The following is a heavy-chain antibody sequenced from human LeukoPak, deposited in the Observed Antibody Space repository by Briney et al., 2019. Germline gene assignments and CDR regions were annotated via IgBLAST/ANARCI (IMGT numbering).Heavy chain of an antibody. CDR2: ISGGTGGST. D-gene: IGHD6-13*01. J-gene: IGHJ4*02. Sequence: GGSLRLSCAASGFTFNDYAINWVRQAPGKGLEWVSVISGGTGGSTYYADSVKGRFTISRDNSKNTLYLQMNSLRAEDTAVYYRAKRGSGSWTQFDYWGQGTLVTVSS. V-gene: IGHV3-23*01. CDR3: AKRGSGSWTQFDY. CDR1: GFTFNDYA.